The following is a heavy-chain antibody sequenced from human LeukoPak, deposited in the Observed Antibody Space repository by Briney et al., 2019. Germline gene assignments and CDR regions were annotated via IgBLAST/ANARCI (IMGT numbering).Heavy chain of an antibody. J-gene: IGHJ4*02. CDR2: IKQDGSDK. CDR3: AKGLVAAGKVSDS. Sequence: GGSLRLSCAASGFTFSSFWMSWVRQAPGKGLEWVANIKQDGSDKYYMDSVKGRFTISRDNAQNSLYLQMNSLRAEDTAMYYCAKGLVAAGKVSDSWGQGTLVTVSS. V-gene: IGHV3-7*05. D-gene: IGHD2-2*01. CDR1: GFTFSSFW.